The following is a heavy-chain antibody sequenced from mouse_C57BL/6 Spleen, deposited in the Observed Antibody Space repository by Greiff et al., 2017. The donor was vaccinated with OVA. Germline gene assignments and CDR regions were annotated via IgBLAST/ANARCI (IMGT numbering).Heavy chain of an antibody. CDR3: ARSTGPLCDY. Sequence: VQLQQSGPGLVKPSQSLSLTCSVTGYSITSGYYWNWIRQFPGNKLEWMGYISYDGSNNYNPSLKNRISITRDTSKNQFFLKLNSVTTEDTATYYCARSTGPLCDYWGQGTTLTVSS. D-gene: IGHD4-1*02. J-gene: IGHJ2*01. CDR2: ISYDGSN. CDR1: GYSITSGYY. V-gene: IGHV3-6*01.